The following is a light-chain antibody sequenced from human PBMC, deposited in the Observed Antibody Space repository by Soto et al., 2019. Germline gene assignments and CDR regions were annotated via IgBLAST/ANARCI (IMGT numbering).Light chain of an antibody. V-gene: IGKV1-5*01. CDR1: QSISKL. Sequence: DIQMTQSPSTLAASVGDRVTITCRASQSISKLLAWNQQKPGKAPKVLIYDASSLESGVPSRFSGSVSGTEFTLTISSLQPDDFATYYCQQYHSYTFGQGTKLEIK. J-gene: IGKJ2*01. CDR2: DAS. CDR3: QQYHSYT.